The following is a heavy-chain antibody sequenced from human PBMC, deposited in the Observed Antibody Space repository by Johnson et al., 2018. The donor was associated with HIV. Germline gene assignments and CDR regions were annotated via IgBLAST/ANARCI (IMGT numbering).Heavy chain of an antibody. CDR1: GFTFSSYG. CDR3: AKGMYNWNYGVRRGDIDAFDI. D-gene: IGHD1-7*01. J-gene: IGHJ3*02. Sequence: QVQLVESGGGVVQPGRSLRLSCAASGFTFSSYGMHWVRQAPGKGLEWVAVIWYDGSNKYYAHSVQGRFTISRDTSKNTLYLQMHILRAEDTAVYYCAKGMYNWNYGVRRGDIDAFDIWGQGTMVTVSS. CDR2: IWYDGSNK. V-gene: IGHV3-33*06.